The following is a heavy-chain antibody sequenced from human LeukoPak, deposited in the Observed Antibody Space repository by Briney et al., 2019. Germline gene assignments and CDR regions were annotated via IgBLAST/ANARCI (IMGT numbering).Heavy chain of an antibody. V-gene: IGHV1-18*01. D-gene: IGHD4-23*01. CDR2: INPYNGHT. J-gene: IGHJ3*01. Sequence: GASVKVSCKASGYTFTTYGLTWVRQAPGQGLQWMGWINPYNGHTNYAQKLQGRVSMTTDTSTSTAYMELRSLTSDDTAVYYCASRAGNSFHGFDVWGQGTMVTVSS. CDR3: ASRAGNSFHGFDV. CDR1: GYTFTTYG.